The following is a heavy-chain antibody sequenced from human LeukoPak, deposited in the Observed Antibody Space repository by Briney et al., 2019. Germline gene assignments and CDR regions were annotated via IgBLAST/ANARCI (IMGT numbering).Heavy chain of an antibody. CDR1: GYTFTSCY. Sequence: GASVKVSCKASGYTFTSCYMHWVRQAPGQGLEWMGIINPSGGSTSYAQKFQGRVTMTRDTSTSTVYMELSSLRSEDTAVYYCARGNCSGGSCFGFDIWGQGTMVTVSS. J-gene: IGHJ3*02. V-gene: IGHV1-46*01. D-gene: IGHD2-15*01. CDR3: ARGNCSGGSCFGFDI. CDR2: INPSGGST.